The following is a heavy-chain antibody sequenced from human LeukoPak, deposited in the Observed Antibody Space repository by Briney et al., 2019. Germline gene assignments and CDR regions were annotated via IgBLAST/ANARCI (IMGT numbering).Heavy chain of an antibody. D-gene: IGHD2-15*01. V-gene: IGHV4-38-2*02. CDR3: ARILTSDMDY. CDR2: IHHSGST. CDR1: GYSVSSASY. J-gene: IGHJ4*02. Sequence: PSETLSLTCTVSGYSVSSASYWGWIRQPPGKGLEWIGTIHHSGSTYYNPSLKSRVTISLDTSKNRFSLKLSSVTAADTAVYYCARILTSDMDYWGQGTLVTVSS.